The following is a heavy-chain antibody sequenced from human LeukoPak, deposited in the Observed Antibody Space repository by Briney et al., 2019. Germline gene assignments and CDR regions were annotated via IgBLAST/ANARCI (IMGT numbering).Heavy chain of an antibody. CDR2: IKQDGSEK. CDR1: GFSVSSNY. V-gene: IGHV3-7*01. Sequence: GGSLRLSCAASGFSVSSNYMSWVRQAPGKGLEWVANIKQDGSEKHYVDPVKGRFTISRDNAKNSLYLQMNSLRAEDTAVYYCARAPATNEWRCMDYWGQGTLVTVSS. D-gene: IGHD2-8*02. J-gene: IGHJ4*02. CDR3: ARAPATNEWRCMDY.